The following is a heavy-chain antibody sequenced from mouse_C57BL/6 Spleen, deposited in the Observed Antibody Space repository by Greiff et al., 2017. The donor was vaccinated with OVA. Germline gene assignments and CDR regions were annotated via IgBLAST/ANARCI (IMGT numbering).Heavy chain of an antibody. CDR1: GFTFSDYG. CDR2: ISSGSSTI. Sequence: DVHLVESGGGLVKPGGSLKLSCAASGFTFSDYGMHWVRQAPEKGLEWVAYISSGSSTIYYADTVKGRFTISRDNAKNTLFLQMTSLRSEDTAMYYCAKEPAYYSNYAWFAYWGQGTLVTVSA. J-gene: IGHJ3*01. D-gene: IGHD2-5*01. CDR3: AKEPAYYSNYAWFAY. V-gene: IGHV5-17*01.